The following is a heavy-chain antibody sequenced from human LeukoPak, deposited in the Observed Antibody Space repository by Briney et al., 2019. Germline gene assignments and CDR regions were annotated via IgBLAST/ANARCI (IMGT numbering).Heavy chain of an antibody. D-gene: IGHD6-13*01. V-gene: IGHV1-2*02. J-gene: IGHJ4*02. CDR3: ARDPAAGELPGY. CDR2: INPNSGGT. Sequence: ASVKASCKASGYTFTGYYMHWVRQAPGQGLEWMGWINPNSGGTNYAQKFQGRVTMTRDTSISTAYMELSRLRSDDTAVYYCARDPAAGELPGYWGQGTLVTVSS. CDR1: GYTFTGYY.